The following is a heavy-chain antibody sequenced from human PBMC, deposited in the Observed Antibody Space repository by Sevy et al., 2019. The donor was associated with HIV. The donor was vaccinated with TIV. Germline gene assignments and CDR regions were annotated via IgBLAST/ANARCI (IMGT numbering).Heavy chain of an antibody. D-gene: IGHD6-6*01. V-gene: IGHV3-30*04. CDR2: ISYHGRNQ. CDR3: ARKQFVLPFDY. J-gene: IGHJ4*02. CDR1: GFTFSDYA. Sequence: GGSLRLSCAASGFTFSDYAIHWVRQAPGKGLEWLAVISYHGRNQFYADSVRGRFTISRDDSKNTVYLQMNSLRPDDTAVYYCARKQFVLPFDYWGQGTLVTVAS.